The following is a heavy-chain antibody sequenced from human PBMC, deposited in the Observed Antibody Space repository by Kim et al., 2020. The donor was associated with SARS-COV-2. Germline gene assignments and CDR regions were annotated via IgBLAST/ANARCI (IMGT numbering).Heavy chain of an antibody. CDR1: GYTFKTFA. D-gene: IGHD2-2*01. Sequence: ASVKVSCKTSGYTFKTFAIHWVRQAPGQGLEWMGWMNAANGRTKYSENLQGRVTFTRDTSTSTAYMELSSLISEDTAVYYCASQGGGNCDVNSCFYAWGQGTLVTVSS. CDR3: ASQGGGNCDVNSCFYA. CDR2: MNAANGRT. V-gene: IGHV1-3*01. J-gene: IGHJ4*02.